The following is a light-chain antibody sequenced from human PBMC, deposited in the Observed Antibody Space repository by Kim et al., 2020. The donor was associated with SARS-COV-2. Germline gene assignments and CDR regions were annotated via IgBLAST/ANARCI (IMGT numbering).Light chain of an antibody. J-gene: IGLJ1*01. V-gene: IGLV2-8*01. CDR1: SSDDGGYNY. CDR3: SSYAGSNNYV. Sequence: QSALTQPPSASGSPGQSVTISCTGTSSDDGGYNYVSWYQQHPGKAPKLMIYEVSKRPSGVPDRFSGSKSGNTASLTVSGRQAEDEADYYCSSYAGSNNYVFGTGTKVTVL. CDR2: EVS.